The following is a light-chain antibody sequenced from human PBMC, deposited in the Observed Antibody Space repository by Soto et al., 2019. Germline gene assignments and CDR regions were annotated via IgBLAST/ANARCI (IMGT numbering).Light chain of an antibody. J-gene: IGKJ1*01. CDR2: GAS. CDR1: QTVSSSF. Sequence: EIVLTQSPGTLSLSPGEGATLSCRASQTVSSSFLAWYQQKAGQAPRLLISGASSRATGIPDRFSGSGSGTDFTLTITRLEPEDFAVYYCQQYGSAPGTFGQGTKVEIK. CDR3: QQYGSAPGT. V-gene: IGKV3-20*01.